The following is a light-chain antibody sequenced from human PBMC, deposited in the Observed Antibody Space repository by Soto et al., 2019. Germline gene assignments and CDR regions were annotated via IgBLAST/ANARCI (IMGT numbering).Light chain of an antibody. CDR2: TAS. J-gene: IGKJ1*01. Sequence: DIQLTQSPSFLSASVGDRVTITCRASQDISSYLAWYQLKLGKAPKLLISTASSLQSGVPSRFSGSRSGTELTLTISSLQPEDFATYYCQQLDSYPRTFGQGTKVEIK. CDR3: QQLDSYPRT. V-gene: IGKV1-9*01. CDR1: QDISSY.